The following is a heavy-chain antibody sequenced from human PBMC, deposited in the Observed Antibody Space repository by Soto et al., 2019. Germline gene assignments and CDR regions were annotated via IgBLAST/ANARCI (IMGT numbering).Heavy chain of an antibody. V-gene: IGHV5-10-1*01. CDR2: IDPRDSQT. Sequence: PGESLKISCKGSGYNFAGYWITWVRQMPGKGLEWMGRIDPRDSQTYYSPSFRGHVTISAAKSITAVFLQWSSRRASDTAMYWCARQIFNSDRGPKFQYHFESSGQGAMVTVSS. J-gene: IGHJ4*02. CDR1: GYNFAGYW. D-gene: IGHD2-2*01. CDR3: ARQIFNSDRGPKFQYHFES.